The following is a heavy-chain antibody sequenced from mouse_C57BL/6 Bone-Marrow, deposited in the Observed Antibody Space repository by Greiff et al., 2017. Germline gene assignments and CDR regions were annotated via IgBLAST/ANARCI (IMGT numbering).Heavy chain of an antibody. V-gene: IGHV1-54*01. CDR2: INPGSGGT. CDR3: AKLTGTPY. D-gene: IGHD4-1*01. J-gene: IGHJ3*01. CDR1: GYDFTNYL. Sequence: VQLQQSGAELVRPGTSVKVSCKASGYDFTNYLIEWVKQRPGQGLEWIGVINPGSGGTNYNEKFKGKATLTADKSSSTAYMQLSSLTSEDSAVYFCAKLTGTPYWGQGTLVTVSA.